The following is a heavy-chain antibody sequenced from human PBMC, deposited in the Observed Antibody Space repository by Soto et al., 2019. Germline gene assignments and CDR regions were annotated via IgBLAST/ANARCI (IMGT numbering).Heavy chain of an antibody. CDR3: ARAAQAQPLPD. J-gene: IGHJ4*02. CDR1: GASISSCNW. V-gene: IGHV4-4*02. CDR2: IYHSGST. Sequence: QVQLQESGPGLVKPSGTLSLSCVVYGASISSCNWWSWVRQPPGKGLEWVGDIYHSGSTNYNPSLRSRVTISVDKSKNQFSLKLSPVTAADTAVYYCARAAQAQPLPDWSKGTLVTVSS. D-gene: IGHD6-13*01.